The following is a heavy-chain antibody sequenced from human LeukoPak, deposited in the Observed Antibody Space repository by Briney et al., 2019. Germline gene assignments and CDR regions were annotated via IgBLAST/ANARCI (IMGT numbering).Heavy chain of an antibody. Sequence: GGSLRLSCAASGFTFSSYGMHWVRQAPGKGLEWVAVISYDGSNKYYADSVKGRFTISRDNSKNTLYLQMNSLRAADTAVYYCAKDLFSTSWFYFDYWGHGTLVTVSS. CDR3: AKDLFSTSWFYFDY. V-gene: IGHV3-30*18. D-gene: IGHD6-13*01. CDR2: ISYDGSNK. J-gene: IGHJ4*01. CDR1: GFTFSSYG.